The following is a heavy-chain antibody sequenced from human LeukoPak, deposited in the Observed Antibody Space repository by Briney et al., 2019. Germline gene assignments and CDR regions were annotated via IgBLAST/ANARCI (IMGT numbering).Heavy chain of an antibody. CDR2: ISGSSSST. J-gene: IGHJ4*02. CDR3: AKTLGSGWYYFDY. CDR1: GLTFSNYA. Sequence: PGGSLRLSYAASGLTFSNYAMSWVRQAPGKGLEWVSAISGSSSSTYYADSVKGRFTISRDNSKNTLYLQMNSLRAEDTAVYYCAKTLGSGWYYFDYWGQGTLVTVSS. D-gene: IGHD6-19*01. V-gene: IGHV3-23*01.